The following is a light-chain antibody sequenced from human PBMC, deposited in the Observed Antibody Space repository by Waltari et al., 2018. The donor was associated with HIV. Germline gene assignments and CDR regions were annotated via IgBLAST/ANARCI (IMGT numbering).Light chain of an antibody. CDR2: LNADGSH. V-gene: IGLV4-69*01. Sequence: QLVLTQSPSVSASLGASVELTCPLSSGHHYYAVSWHQQQPEKGPRFLMKLNADGSHTKGDGIPDRFSGSSSGAERFLSISNLQSEDEADYYCQTWGTGISLVFGGGTKLTVL. J-gene: IGLJ2*01. CDR1: SGHHYYA. CDR3: QTWGTGISLV.